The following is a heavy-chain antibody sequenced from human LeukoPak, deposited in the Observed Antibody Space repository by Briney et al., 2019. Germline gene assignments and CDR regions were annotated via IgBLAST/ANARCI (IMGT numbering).Heavy chain of an antibody. V-gene: IGHV3-48*03. CDR2: ISSSGSTI. Sequence: GGSLRLSCAASGFTFSSYEMNWVRQAPGKGLEWVSYISSSGSTIYYADSVKGRFTISRDNAKNSLCLQMNSLRAEDTAVYYCARPDHYGSGSYGDWWGQGTLVTVSS. D-gene: IGHD3-10*01. J-gene: IGHJ4*02. CDR3: ARPDHYGSGSYGDW. CDR1: GFTFSSYE.